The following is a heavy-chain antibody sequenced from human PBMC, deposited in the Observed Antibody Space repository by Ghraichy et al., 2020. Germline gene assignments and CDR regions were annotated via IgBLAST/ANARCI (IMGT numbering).Heavy chain of an antibody. D-gene: IGHD2-15*01. J-gene: IGHJ4*02. CDR2: ISGSGGST. CDR1: GFTFSSYA. Sequence: GGSLRLSCAASGFTFSSYAMSWVRQAPGKGLEWVSAISGSGGSTYYADSVKGRFTISRDNSKNTLYLQMNSLRAEDTAVYYCAKRGYCSGGSCYYPWIDYWGQGTLVTVSS. CDR3: AKRGYCSGGSCYYPWIDY. V-gene: IGHV3-23*01.